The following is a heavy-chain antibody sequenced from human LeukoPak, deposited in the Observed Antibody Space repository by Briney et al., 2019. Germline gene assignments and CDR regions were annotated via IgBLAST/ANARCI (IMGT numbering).Heavy chain of an antibody. CDR2: NKYDGSES. Sequence: GGSLRLSCAASGFTLSGHWMHWFRQPPGRGLAWVSRNKYDGSESYYADSVKGRFTISRDNAKNTLYLQMNSLRVEDTAVYYCAKSDWFDPWGQGTLVTVSS. V-gene: IGHV3-74*01. J-gene: IGHJ5*02. CDR1: GFTLSGHW. CDR3: AKSDWFDP.